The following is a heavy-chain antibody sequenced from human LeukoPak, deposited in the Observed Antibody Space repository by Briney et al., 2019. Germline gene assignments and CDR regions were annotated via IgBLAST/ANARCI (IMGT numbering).Heavy chain of an antibody. J-gene: IGHJ3*02. CDR3: AKDVVGAAAQAGAFDI. CDR2: ISGSGGST. V-gene: IGHV3-23*01. D-gene: IGHD6-13*01. Sequence: GSSPILSCAASGFTFSSYAMSWVRQAPGKGLVWVSSISGSGGSTYYADSVKGRFTISRDNSKNTLYLQMNSLRAEDTAVYYCAKDVVGAAAQAGAFDIWGQGTMVTVSS. CDR1: GFTFSSYA.